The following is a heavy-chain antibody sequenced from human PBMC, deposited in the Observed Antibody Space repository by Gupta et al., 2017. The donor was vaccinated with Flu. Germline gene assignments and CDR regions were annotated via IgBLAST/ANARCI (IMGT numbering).Heavy chain of an antibody. J-gene: IGHJ2*01. V-gene: IGHV3-11*05. D-gene: IGHD1-7*01. CDR2: ISSSSVT. Sequence: QVQLVESGGGLVKPGGTLRLSCAASGFNFDDYYMCWIRQAPGKGLEWISYISSSSVTSYEDSVRGRFAISRDTAKNSLYLQMNSLRADDTAVYYCARGRTGTTVRRSNWSFDLWGRGTLVTVSS. CDR3: ARGRTGTTVRRSNWSFDL. CDR1: GFNFDDYY.